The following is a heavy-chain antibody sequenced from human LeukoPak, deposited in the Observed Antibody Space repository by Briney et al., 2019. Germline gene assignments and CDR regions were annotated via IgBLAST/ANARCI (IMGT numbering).Heavy chain of an antibody. CDR1: GFTFSSYE. D-gene: IGHD3-22*01. J-gene: IGHJ4*02. V-gene: IGHV3-48*03. CDR3: ARSPDYYDSSEDY. CDR2: ISSNGSTI. Sequence: GGSLRLSCAASGFTFSSYEMNWVRQAPGKGLEWVSYISSNGSTIYYADSVKGRFTISRDNAKNSLYLQMNSPRAEDTAVYYCARSPDYYDSSEDYWGQGTLVTVSS.